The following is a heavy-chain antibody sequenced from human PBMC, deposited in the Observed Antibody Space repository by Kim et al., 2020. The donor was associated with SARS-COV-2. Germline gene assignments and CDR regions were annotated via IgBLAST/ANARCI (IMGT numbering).Heavy chain of an antibody. Sequence: GGSLRLSCVASGFTFATYTMNWVRQAPGKGLEWVSGISGGGGGTYYVDSVRGRFTISRDSSKNSLYLQMNSLRVEDTAVYYCAREWRVNTQTTGGDCFESWGQRTLVTVAS. CDR1: GFTFATYT. V-gene: IGHV3-23*01. D-gene: IGHD4-17*01. CDR3: AREWRVNTQTTGGDCFES. CDR2: ISGGGGGT. J-gene: IGHJ4*02.